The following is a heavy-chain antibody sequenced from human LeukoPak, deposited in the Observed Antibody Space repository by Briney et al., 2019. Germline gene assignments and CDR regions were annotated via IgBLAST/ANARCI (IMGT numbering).Heavy chain of an antibody. J-gene: IGHJ4*02. D-gene: IGHD2-21*02. Sequence: GGSLRLSCAASEFTFSSYWMSWVRQAPGKGLEWLANINQDGSEENYVDSVKGRFTISRDNVKNSLYMQMNSLRAEDTAVYYCAKDFFPHIVVVTAIHCWGQGTLVTVSS. CDR2: INQDGSEE. CDR1: EFTFSSYW. CDR3: AKDFFPHIVVVTAIHC. V-gene: IGHV3-7*05.